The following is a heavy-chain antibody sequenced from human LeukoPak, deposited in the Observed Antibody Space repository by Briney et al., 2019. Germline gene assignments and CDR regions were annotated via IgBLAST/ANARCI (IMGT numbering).Heavy chain of an antibody. CDR1: GFTFNSYW. J-gene: IGHJ4*02. Sequence: GGSLRLSCAASGFTFNSYWMNWVRQAPGKGLEWVANIKRDGSEKYYVDSVKGRFTISRDNAKNSLDLQMNSLRAEDTAVYYCAKDYDSSGYYYVLSYYFDYWGQGTLVTVSS. V-gene: IGHV3-7*03. D-gene: IGHD3-22*01. CDR2: IKRDGSEK. CDR3: AKDYDSSGYYYVLSYYFDY.